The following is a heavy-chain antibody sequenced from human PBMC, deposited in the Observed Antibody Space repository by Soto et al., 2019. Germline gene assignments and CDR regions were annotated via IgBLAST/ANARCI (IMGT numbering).Heavy chain of an antibody. D-gene: IGHD7-27*01. V-gene: IGHV4-4*02. CDR1: GSSISSNKW. Sequence: SETLSLTCSVSGSSISSNKWWSWVRQPPGKGLEWIGEIFHSGSTNYNPSLQSRVTISVDKSKNQFSLKLKSVAAADTALYFCARGDSSNWGLDFWGQGALVTVSS. CDR2: IFHSGST. J-gene: IGHJ4*02. CDR3: ARGDSSNWGLDF.